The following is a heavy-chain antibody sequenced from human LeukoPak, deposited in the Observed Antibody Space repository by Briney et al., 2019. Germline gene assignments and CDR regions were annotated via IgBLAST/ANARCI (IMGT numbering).Heavy chain of an antibody. V-gene: IGHV3-7*01. CDR3: ARDGAYSYGYTFDY. CDR2: IKQDGSEK. CDR1: GFTFSSYW. J-gene: IGHJ4*02. D-gene: IGHD5-18*01. Sequence: PGGSLRLSCAASGFTFSSYWMSWVRQAPGKGLEWVANIKQDGSEKYYVDSVKGRLTISRDNAKNSLYLQMNSLRAEDTAVYYCARDGAYSYGYTFDYWGQGTLVTVSS.